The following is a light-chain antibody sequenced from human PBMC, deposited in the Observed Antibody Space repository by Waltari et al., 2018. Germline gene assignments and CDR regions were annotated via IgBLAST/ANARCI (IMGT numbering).Light chain of an antibody. CDR2: PSY. Sequence: QSGLTQPPSASGTPAQRVPISCSGSTSNIGDNTVIWYPMHPGTAPKLLSYPSYQRPSGVPDRFSASKSGTSASLAITGLQSEDEALYYCAAWDDTLNGPVFGGGTQVTVL. CDR1: TSNIGDNT. CDR3: AAWDDTLNGPV. J-gene: IGLJ2*01. V-gene: IGLV1-44*01.